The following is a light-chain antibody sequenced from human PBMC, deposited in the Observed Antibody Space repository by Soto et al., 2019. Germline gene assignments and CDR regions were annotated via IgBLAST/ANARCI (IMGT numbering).Light chain of an antibody. Sequence: ILLTQSPSSLSASVGDRVTISCRASQGISSYLAWYQQEPGKVPNLLIHASPLQSGVPSRLSGSGSGTEFTLPISSLQPEDFATYYCQQVYRYPLTFGGGNKVEIK. J-gene: IGKJ4*01. V-gene: IGKV1-9*01. CDR1: QGISSY. CDR2: AS. CDR3: QQVYRYPLT.